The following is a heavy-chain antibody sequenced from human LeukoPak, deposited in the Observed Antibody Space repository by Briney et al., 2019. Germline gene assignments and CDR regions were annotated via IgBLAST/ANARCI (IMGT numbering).Heavy chain of an antibody. V-gene: IGHV3-7*01. J-gene: IGHJ6*03. CDR2: IKEDGSDK. D-gene: IGHD6-13*01. Sequence: GGSLRLSCIASGFTFAHYWMSWVRQAPGKGLEWVASIKEDGSDKYYVDSVKGRFTISGDNTKNSLYVQMNSLRAEDTAVYYCARDFSSSWYPYYYYYMDVWGKGTTVTVSS. CDR3: ARDFSSSWYPYYYYYMDV. CDR1: GFTFAHYW.